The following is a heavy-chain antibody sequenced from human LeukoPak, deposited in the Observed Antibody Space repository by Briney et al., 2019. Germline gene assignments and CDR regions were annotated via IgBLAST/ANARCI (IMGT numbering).Heavy chain of an antibody. CDR1: GASVDTIDYY. V-gene: IGHV4-61*08. CDR3: AGDQGGSAHRHAFDI. Sequence: SETLSLTCTVSGASVDTIDYYWSWIRQPPGKGLEWIGYMYHTGSSIYSPSLKSRLTISVDTSKNQFSLNLSSMTAADTAVYYCAGDQGGSAHRHAFDIWGQGTLVTVSS. D-gene: IGHD1-26*01. J-gene: IGHJ3*02. CDR2: MYHTGSS.